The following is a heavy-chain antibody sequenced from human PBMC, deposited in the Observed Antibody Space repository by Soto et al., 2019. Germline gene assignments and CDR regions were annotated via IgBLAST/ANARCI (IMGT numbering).Heavy chain of an antibody. Sequence: PPESLSLTSTVSGASVTNSTYYWGWIRQSPGKGLEWMGSVYYRGSSYSKSSVKSRVTISVDTSKNRFSLSLNSVTASEAAVYFCVSQRTTVPTHAYFDVWGPGALVTVSS. V-gene: IGHV4-39*01. D-gene: IGHD4-17*01. J-gene: IGHJ4*02. CDR1: GASVTNSTYY. CDR2: VYYRGSS. CDR3: VSQRTTVPTHAYFDV.